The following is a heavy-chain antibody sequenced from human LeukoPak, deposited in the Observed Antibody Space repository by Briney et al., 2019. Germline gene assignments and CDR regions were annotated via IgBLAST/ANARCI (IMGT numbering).Heavy chain of an antibody. CDR2: ISGSGGST. D-gene: IGHD2-8*01. Sequence: GGSLRLSCAASGFTFSSYAMSWVRQAPGKGLEWVSAISGSGGSTYYADSVKGRFTISRDNSKNTLYLQMNSLRAEDTAVYYCARQAGYCTNGVCDRDYYYYMDVWGKGTTVTVSS. CDR1: GFTFSSYA. J-gene: IGHJ6*03. V-gene: IGHV3-23*01. CDR3: ARQAGYCTNGVCDRDYYYYMDV.